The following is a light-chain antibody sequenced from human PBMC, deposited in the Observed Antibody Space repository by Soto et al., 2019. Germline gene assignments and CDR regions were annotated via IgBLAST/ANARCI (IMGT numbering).Light chain of an antibody. CDR3: CSYAGSYTLVV. V-gene: IGLV2-11*01. CDR1: SSDVIGSNY. Sequence: QSALTQPRSVSGSPGQSVTISCTGTSSDVIGSNYVSWYRQHPGKAPKLMIYDVTKRPSGVPDRFSGSKSGNTASLTISGLQADDEADYYCCSYAGSYTLVVFGGGTQLTVL. CDR2: DVT. J-gene: IGLJ2*01.